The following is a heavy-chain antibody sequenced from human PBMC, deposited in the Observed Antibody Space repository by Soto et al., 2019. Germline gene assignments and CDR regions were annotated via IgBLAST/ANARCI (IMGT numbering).Heavy chain of an antibody. D-gene: IGHD2-2*02. Sequence: QVQLVQSGAEVKKPGSSVKVSCKASGGTFSSYTISWVRQAPGQGLEWMGRIIPILGIANYAQKFQGRVTITADKSTSTAYMELTSLRSEDTAVYYCAMDYCSSTSCYRDYWGQGALVTVSS. CDR3: AMDYCSSTSCYRDY. CDR2: IIPILGIA. J-gene: IGHJ4*02. V-gene: IGHV1-69*02. CDR1: GGTFSSYT.